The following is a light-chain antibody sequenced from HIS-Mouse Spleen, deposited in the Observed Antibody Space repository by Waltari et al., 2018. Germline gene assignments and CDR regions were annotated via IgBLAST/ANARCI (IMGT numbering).Light chain of an antibody. J-gene: IGLJ3*02. CDR1: SSDVGGYNY. CDR3: SSYTSSSTLV. Sequence: QSALTQPASVSGSPGQSITISCTGTSSDVGGYNYVSWYQQHPGKAPKLMIYEVSNLPSGVSNPFSGSKSGNTASLTISGLQAEDEADYYCSSYTSSSTLVFGGGTKLTVL. CDR2: EVS. V-gene: IGLV2-14*01.